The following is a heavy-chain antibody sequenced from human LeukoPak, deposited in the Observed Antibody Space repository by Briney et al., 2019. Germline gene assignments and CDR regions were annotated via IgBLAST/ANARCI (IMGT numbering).Heavy chain of an antibody. CDR3: AKDPRGAAAVSPRRPVDY. CDR2: ISGSGGST. V-gene: IGHV3-23*01. J-gene: IGHJ4*02. D-gene: IGHD6-13*01. Sequence: SGGSLRLSCAASGFTFSSYAMSRVRQAPGKGLEWVSAISGSGGSTYYADSVKGRFTISRDNSKNTLYLQMNSLRAEDTAVYYCAKDPRGAAAVSPRRPVDYWGQGTLVTVSS. CDR1: GFTFSSYA.